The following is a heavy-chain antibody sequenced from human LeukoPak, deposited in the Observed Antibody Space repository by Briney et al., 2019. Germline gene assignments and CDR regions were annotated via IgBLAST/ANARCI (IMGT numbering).Heavy chain of an antibody. J-gene: IGHJ4*02. D-gene: IGHD6-19*01. CDR2: IYSTGST. CDR1: GGSISSYY. CDR3: ARGVVVAGLRYYFDS. V-gene: IGHV4-4*07. Sequence: SETLSLTCTVSGGSISSYYWSWIRQPAGKGLEWIGRIYSTGSTKYSPSLESRLAMSLDTSKDQFSLKLTSVTAADTAVYYCARGVVVAGLRYYFDSWGQGSLVSVSS.